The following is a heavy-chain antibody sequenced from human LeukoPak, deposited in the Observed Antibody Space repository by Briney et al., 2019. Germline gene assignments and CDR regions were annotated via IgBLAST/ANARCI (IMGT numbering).Heavy chain of an antibody. Sequence: PGGSLRLSCAASGFTFSIYAMNWVRQAPGKGLEWVSYITNNGTTIYCADSVKGRFTISRDNAENSLYLQMNSLRAEDTAIYYCARDQWLAYYYHGMDVWGQGTTVTVSS. D-gene: IGHD6-19*01. CDR2: ITNNGTTI. CDR1: GFTFSIYA. CDR3: ARDQWLAYYYHGMDV. J-gene: IGHJ6*02. V-gene: IGHV3-48*03.